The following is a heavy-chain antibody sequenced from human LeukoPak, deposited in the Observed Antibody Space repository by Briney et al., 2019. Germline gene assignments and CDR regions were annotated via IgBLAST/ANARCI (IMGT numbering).Heavy chain of an antibody. CDR1: GGSISSYY. Sequence: SETLSLTCTVSGGSISSYYWNWIRQPPGKGLEWIGYMSYSGTTNYNPSLKSRVTISIDTSKNQFSLKLSSVTAADTAVYYCARGSLYYDFWSGYFQKSSFDPWGQGTLVTVSS. J-gene: IGHJ5*02. CDR3: ARGSLYYDFWSGYFQKSSFDP. CDR2: MSYSGTT. V-gene: IGHV4-59*12. D-gene: IGHD3-3*01.